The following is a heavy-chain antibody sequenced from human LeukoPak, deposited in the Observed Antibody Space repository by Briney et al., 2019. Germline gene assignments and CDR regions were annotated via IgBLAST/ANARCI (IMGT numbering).Heavy chain of an antibody. V-gene: IGHV3-23*01. J-gene: IGHJ4*02. Sequence: PGGSLRLSCAASGFTFSTYAMSWVRQAPGKGLEWVSVISGSGGSTYYTDSVEGRFTISRDNSKNTLYLQMNSLRAEDTAVYYCVKRGYDTSGYYGYFDYWGQGNLVTVSS. CDR1: GFTFSTYA. CDR3: VKRGYDTSGYYGYFDY. D-gene: IGHD3-22*01. CDR2: ISGSGGST.